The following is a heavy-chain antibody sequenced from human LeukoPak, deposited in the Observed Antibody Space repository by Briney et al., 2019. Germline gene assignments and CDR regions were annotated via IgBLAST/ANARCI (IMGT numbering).Heavy chain of an antibody. CDR2: IGWDGDIT. J-gene: IGHJ4*02. V-gene: IGHV3-43*01. D-gene: IGHD5-18*01. CDR1: GFSFDDYT. Sequence: PGGSLRLSCAASGFSFDDYTMHWVRQAPGKGLEWVSLIGWDGDITYYADSVKGRFTISRDNSKKSLYLQMNSLRIEDTALYYCAKDGGSYNPDYWGQGTLVTVSS. CDR3: AKDGGSYNPDY.